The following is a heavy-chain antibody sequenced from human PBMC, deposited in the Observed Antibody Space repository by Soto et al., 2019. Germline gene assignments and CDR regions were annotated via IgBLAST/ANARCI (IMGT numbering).Heavy chain of an antibody. J-gene: IGHJ4*02. Sequence: SDTLSLTCTVGSISTYYWNWIRQPPGKGLEWIGYIYYMGRTNYNPSLKSRVTMSIDTSKNQFSLKLSSVTAADTAVYYCARDPVGVTHFDYWGQGALVTSPQ. CDR3: ARDPVGVTHFDY. CDR2: IYYMGRT. V-gene: IGHV4-59*01. CDR1: GSISTYY. D-gene: IGHD1-26*01.